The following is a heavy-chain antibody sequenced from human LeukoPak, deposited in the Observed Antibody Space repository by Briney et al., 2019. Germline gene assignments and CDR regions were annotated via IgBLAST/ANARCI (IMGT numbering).Heavy chain of an antibody. J-gene: IGHJ4*02. CDR1: GFTFSSYS. V-gene: IGHV3-21*01. Sequence: GGSLRLSCAASGFTFSSYSMNRVRQAPGKGLEWVSSISSSSSYIYYADSVKGRFTISRDNAKNSLYLQMNSLRAEDTAVYYCARDQRYSYGYDYWGQGTLVTVSS. CDR2: ISSSSSYI. D-gene: IGHD5-18*01. CDR3: ARDQRYSYGYDY.